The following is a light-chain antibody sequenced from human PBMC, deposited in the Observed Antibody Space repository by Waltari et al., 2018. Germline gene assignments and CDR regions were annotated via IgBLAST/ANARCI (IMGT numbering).Light chain of an antibody. CDR3: QQYFGTSTFI. J-gene: IGKJ3*01. CDR2: WES. CDR1: QSVLNSCNNKNC. V-gene: IGKV4-1*01. Sequence: DIVMTQSPRSLSLSLGERANITRKSSQSVLNSCNNKNCLAWYQQKPGQPPKLLIYWESTRQSGVPDRFSGCGSGTDFTLTISSLQAEDVAVYYCQQYFGTSTFIFGPGTKVDIK.